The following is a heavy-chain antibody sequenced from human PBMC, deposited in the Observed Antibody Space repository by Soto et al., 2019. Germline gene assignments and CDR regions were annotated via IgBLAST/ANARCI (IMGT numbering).Heavy chain of an antibody. V-gene: IGHV2-5*02. D-gene: IGHD5-12*01. CDR2: IYWDDDK. CDR1: GFSLSSIGMG. Sequence: QITVKESGLTLVKPTETPTLTCTFSGFSLSSIGMGVGWIRQPPGKALEWLALIYWDDDKRYSPSLHSRLTITKDPSKNQVDLTMTNMDPVDTATYYCARLTRGVYDLDRLWEKFDYWGQGALVTVSS. J-gene: IGHJ4*02. CDR3: ARLTRGVYDLDRLWEKFDY.